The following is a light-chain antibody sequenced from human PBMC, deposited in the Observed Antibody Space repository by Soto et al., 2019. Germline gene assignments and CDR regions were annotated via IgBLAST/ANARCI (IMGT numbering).Light chain of an antibody. CDR1: QSVSSY. CDR2: DAS. Sequence: EIVLTQSPATLSLSPGERATLSCRASQSVSSYLAWYQQKPGQAPRLLIYDASNRATGIPARFSGSGSGTDFTLTISSLEPEDFAVYYCPQRSNWPITFGQGTRLESK. V-gene: IGKV3-11*01. J-gene: IGKJ5*01. CDR3: PQRSNWPIT.